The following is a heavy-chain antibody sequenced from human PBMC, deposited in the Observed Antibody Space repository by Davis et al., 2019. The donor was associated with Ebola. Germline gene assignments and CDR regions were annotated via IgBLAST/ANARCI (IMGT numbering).Heavy chain of an antibody. CDR3: TVTVTTLDY. J-gene: IGHJ4*02. V-gene: IGHV3-73*01. CDR1: GFTFSGSA. Sequence: PGGSLRLSCAASGFTFSGSAMHWVRQASGKGLGWVGRIRSKANSYATAYAASVKGRFTISRDDSKNTAYLQMNSLKTEDTAVYYCTVTVTTLDYWGQGTLVTVSS. D-gene: IGHD4-17*01. CDR2: IRSKANSYAT.